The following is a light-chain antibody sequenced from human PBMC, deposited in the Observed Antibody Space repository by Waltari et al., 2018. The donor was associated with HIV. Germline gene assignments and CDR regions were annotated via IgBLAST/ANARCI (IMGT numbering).Light chain of an antibody. Sequence: QSALTQPPSASGSPGQSVTISCTGTSSDVGGYNFVSWYQQHPGKAPKLRIFEVTKRPSGVPARFSGSKTGNTASLTVSGLQADDEGDYYCSSYAGGNNLVFGGGTKLTVL. V-gene: IGLV2-8*01. CDR3: SSYAGGNNLV. CDR2: EVT. CDR1: SSDVGGYNF. J-gene: IGLJ2*01.